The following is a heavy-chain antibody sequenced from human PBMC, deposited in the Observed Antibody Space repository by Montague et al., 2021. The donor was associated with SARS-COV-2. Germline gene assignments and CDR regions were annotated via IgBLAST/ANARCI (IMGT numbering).Heavy chain of an antibody. Sequence: TLSLTCTVSGGSFRSASYYWSWIRQPAGKGLEWIGRIYSSGSTNYNRSLRSRVTMSVDTSKNQFSLKVSAVTAADTAVYYCARESGGSAFYYGLEVWGQGTTVTVSS. J-gene: IGHJ6*02. CDR2: IYSSGST. V-gene: IGHV4-61*02. CDR1: GGSFRSASYY. D-gene: IGHD2-15*01. CDR3: ARESGGSAFYYGLEV.